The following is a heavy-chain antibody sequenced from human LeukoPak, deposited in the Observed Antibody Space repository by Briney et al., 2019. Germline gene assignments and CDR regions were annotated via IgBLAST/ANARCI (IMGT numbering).Heavy chain of an antibody. CDR3: ARDQWELLRFAFDI. Sequence: SVTVSFTASGGTFSSYAISWVRQAPGQGLEWMGGIIPIFGTANYAQKFQGRVTITADESTSTAYMELSSLRSEDTAVYYCARDQWELLRFAFDIWGQGTMVTVSS. V-gene: IGHV1-69*13. CDR2: IIPIFGTA. D-gene: IGHD1-26*01. CDR1: GGTFSSYA. J-gene: IGHJ3*02.